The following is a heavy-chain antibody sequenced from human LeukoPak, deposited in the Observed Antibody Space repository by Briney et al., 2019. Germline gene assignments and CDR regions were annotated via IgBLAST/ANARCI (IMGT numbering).Heavy chain of an antibody. D-gene: IGHD4-17*01. J-gene: IGHJ4*02. CDR1: GFTFSSYW. V-gene: IGHV3-74*01. Sequence: PGGSLRLSCAASGFTFSSYWMHWVRQAQGKGLVWVSRINSDGSSTRYEDSVKGRFTISRDNAKNNLYLKMNSLRAEDTAVYYCARDDYGCNSGPRHYFDYWGQGTLVTVSS. CDR3: ARDDYGCNSGPRHYFDY. CDR2: INSDGSST.